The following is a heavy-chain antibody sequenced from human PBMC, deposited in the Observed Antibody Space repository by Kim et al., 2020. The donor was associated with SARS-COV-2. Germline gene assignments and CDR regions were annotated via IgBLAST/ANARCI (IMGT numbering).Heavy chain of an antibody. D-gene: IGHD4-17*01. V-gene: IGHV1-18*01. CDR3: ARVRDYGDAYYYYGMDV. Sequence: ASVKVSCKASGYTFTSYGISWVRQAPGQGLEWMGWISAYNGNTNYAQKLQGRVTMTTDTSTSTAYMELRSLRSDDTAVYYCARVRDYGDAYYYYGMDVWGQGTTVTVSS. J-gene: IGHJ6*02. CDR1: GYTFTSYG. CDR2: ISAYNGNT.